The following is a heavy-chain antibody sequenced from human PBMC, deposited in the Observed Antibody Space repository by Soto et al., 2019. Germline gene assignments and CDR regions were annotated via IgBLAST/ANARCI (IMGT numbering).Heavy chain of an antibody. D-gene: IGHD3-16*02. J-gene: IGHJ6*02. Sequence: QVQLVQSRAEVKKPGSSVKVSCKASGGTFSSYAISWVRQAPGQGLEWMGGIIPIFGTANYAQKFQGRVTINADESTSTAYMELSSLRSDDTAVYYCARQFEVISYYCYGMVVWGQGTTVTVSS. V-gene: IGHV1-69*12. CDR1: GGTFSSYA. CDR2: IIPIFGTA. CDR3: ARQFEVISYYCYGMVV.